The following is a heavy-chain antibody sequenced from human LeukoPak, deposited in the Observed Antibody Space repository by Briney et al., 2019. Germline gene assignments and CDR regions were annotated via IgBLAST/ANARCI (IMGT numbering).Heavy chain of an antibody. D-gene: IGHD3-10*01. Sequence: GGSLRLSCAASGFTFSSYAMSWVRQAPGKGLEWVSAISGSGGSTYYAASVKGRFTISRANSKNTLYLQMNSLRAEDTAVYYCAKRVDITMVRGVIIGNYYGMDVWGQGTTVTVSS. CDR2: ISGSGGST. V-gene: IGHV3-23*01. CDR3: AKRVDITMVRGVIIGNYYGMDV. J-gene: IGHJ6*02. CDR1: GFTFSSYA.